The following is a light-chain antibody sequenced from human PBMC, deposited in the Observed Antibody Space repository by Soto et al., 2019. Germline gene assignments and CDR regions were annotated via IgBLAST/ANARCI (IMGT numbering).Light chain of an antibody. Sequence: EIVLTQSPGTRSLSPGERATLSCRASQSVTSSYLAWYQQKPGQAPRLLIYGASNRATGIPDRFSGSGSGTDFTLTISRLEPEDFAVYYCQQYGTSPWTFGQGTKVEIK. CDR1: QSVTSSY. V-gene: IGKV3-20*01. J-gene: IGKJ1*01. CDR3: QQYGTSPWT. CDR2: GAS.